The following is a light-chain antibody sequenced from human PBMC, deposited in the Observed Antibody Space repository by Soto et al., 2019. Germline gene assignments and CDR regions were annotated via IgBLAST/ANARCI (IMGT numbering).Light chain of an antibody. V-gene: IGLV2-14*01. CDR1: SSDVGGYNS. CDR3: SSYTSSNTLV. J-gene: IGLJ7*01. CDR2: EVS. Sequence: QSALTQPASVSGSPGQSITISCTGTSSDVGGYNSVSWYQQHPGKAPKLMIYEVSNRPSGVSNRFSGSKSGNTASLTISGLQAEDEAHYYCSSYTSSNTLVFGGGTQLTVL.